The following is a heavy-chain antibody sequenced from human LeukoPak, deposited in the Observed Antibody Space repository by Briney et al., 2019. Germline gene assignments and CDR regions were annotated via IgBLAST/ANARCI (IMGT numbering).Heavy chain of an antibody. CDR2: IYYSGST. Sequence: PSETLSLNCTVSGGSISSYYWSWIRQPPGKGLEWIGYIYYSGSTNYNPSLKSRVTISVDTSKNQFSLKLSSVTAADTAVYYCARARDYDPPAFYYYYMDVWGKGTTVTVSS. D-gene: IGHD4-17*01. CDR1: GGSISSYY. V-gene: IGHV4-59*01. CDR3: ARARDYDPPAFYYYYMDV. J-gene: IGHJ6*03.